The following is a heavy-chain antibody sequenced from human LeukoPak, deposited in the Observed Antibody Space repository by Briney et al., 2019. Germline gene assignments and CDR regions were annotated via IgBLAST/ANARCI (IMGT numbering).Heavy chain of an antibody. J-gene: IGHJ4*02. CDR3: AKEADGYDY. D-gene: IGHD5-24*01. V-gene: IGHV1-2*06. CDR2: INSNRGGT. CDR1: GYTFTAFY. Sequence: GASVKVSCKASGYTFTAFYIHWVRQAPGQGLEWMGRINSNRGGTNYAQKFQGRVTMTRDTSISTAYLDLSRLRSDDTAVYYCAKEADGYDYWGQGTLVTVAS.